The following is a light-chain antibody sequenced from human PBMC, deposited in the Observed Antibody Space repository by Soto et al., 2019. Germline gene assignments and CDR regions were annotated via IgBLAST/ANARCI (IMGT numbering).Light chain of an antibody. CDR2: LGS. Sequence: EIVMTQSPLYLPVTPGEPASISCRSSQSLLKSSGYDSLDWYLQKPGQSPQLLIYLGSNRASGVPDRFSGSGSGTDFTLEISRVEAEDVWVYYCMQAVQFPLTFGPGTRVDAK. CDR1: QSLLKSSGYDS. V-gene: IGKV2-28*01. CDR3: MQAVQFPLT. J-gene: IGKJ3*01.